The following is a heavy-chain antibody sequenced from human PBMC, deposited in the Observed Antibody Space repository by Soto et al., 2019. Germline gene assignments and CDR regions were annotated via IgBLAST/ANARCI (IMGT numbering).Heavy chain of an antibody. CDR1: GYTFTNFG. CDR2: ISAYNGNT. V-gene: IGHV1-18*01. Sequence: QVQLVQSGAEVKKPGASVKVSCKASGYTFTNFGISWVRQAPGQGLEWMGWISAYNGNTNYAQKFQGRVTMTTDTSTSTASRGRRSLRSDDTAVYYWARGGPPIDYWGQGTLVTVSS. D-gene: IGHD3-10*01. J-gene: IGHJ4*02. CDR3: ARGGPPIDY.